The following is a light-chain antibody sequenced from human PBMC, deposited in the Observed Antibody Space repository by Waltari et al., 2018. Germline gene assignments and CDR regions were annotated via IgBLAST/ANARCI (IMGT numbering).Light chain of an antibody. J-gene: IGLJ2*01. CDR1: KWGDKY. CDR3: QAWDSSTMI. V-gene: IGLV3-1*01. CDR2: QDT. Sequence: SYELTQPPSVSVSPGQTASITCSGNKWGDKYTCWYQQKPGQSHVLVIYQDTKRPSGIPERFSGSNSGNTATLTISGTQAMDEADYYCQAWDSSTMIFGGGTKLTVL.